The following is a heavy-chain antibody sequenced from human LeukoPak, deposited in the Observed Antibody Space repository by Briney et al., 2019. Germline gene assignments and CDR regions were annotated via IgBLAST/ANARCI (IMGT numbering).Heavy chain of an antibody. Sequence: SETLCLTCAVYGGSVSGYYWSWIRQPPGKGLEWIGEINHSESTNYNPSLKSRVTISVDTSKNQFSLKLSSVTAADTAVYYCARASVVTIAAAGTPGYYYMDVWGKGTTVTVSS. V-gene: IGHV4-34*01. D-gene: IGHD6-13*01. CDR2: INHSEST. J-gene: IGHJ6*03. CDR1: GGSVSGYY. CDR3: ARASVVTIAAAGTPGYYYMDV.